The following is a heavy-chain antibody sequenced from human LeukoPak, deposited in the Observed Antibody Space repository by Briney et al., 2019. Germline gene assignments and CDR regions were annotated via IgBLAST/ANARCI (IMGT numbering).Heavy chain of an antibody. Sequence: GGSLRLSCAASGFTFSSYAMSWVRQAPGKGLEWVSAISGSGGSTYYADSVKGRFTISRDNSKNTLYLQMNSLGAEDTAVYYCAKDLSLSPTSPWGQGTLVTVSS. D-gene: IGHD1-14*01. CDR3: AKDLSLSPTSP. CDR2: ISGSGGST. V-gene: IGHV3-23*01. CDR1: GFTFSSYA. J-gene: IGHJ5*02.